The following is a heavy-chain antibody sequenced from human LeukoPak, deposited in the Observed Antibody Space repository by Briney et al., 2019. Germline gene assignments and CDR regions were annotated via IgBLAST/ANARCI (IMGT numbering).Heavy chain of an antibody. Sequence: SETLSLTCTVSGGSISSYYWSWIRQPPGKGLEWIGYIYYSGSTNYNPSLKSRVTISVDTSKNQFSLKLSSVTAADTAVYYCARGRDSSGYYMGYCGQGTLVTVSS. CDR1: GGSISSYY. D-gene: IGHD3-22*01. CDR2: IYYSGST. CDR3: ARGRDSSGYYMGY. V-gene: IGHV4-59*01. J-gene: IGHJ4*02.